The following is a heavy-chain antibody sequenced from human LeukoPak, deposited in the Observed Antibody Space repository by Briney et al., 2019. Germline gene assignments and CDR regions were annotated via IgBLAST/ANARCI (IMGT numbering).Heavy chain of an antibody. CDR2: IRYDGSNK. CDR1: GFTFSSYG. CDR3: AKESESYDSSGSTFDY. J-gene: IGHJ4*02. D-gene: IGHD3-22*01. Sequence: PGGSLRLSCAASGFTFSSYGMHWVRQAPGKGLEWVAFIRYDGSNKYYADSVKGRFTISRDNSKNRLYLQMNSLRAEDTAVYYCAKESESYDSSGSTFDYWGLGTLVTVSS. V-gene: IGHV3-30*02.